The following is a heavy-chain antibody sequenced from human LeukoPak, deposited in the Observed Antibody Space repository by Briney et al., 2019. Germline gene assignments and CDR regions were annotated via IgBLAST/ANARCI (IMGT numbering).Heavy chain of an antibody. V-gene: IGHV1-46*01. CDR1: GYSLN. CDR3: AREGGAAGASGFDD. CDR2: ITPSGDST. Sequence: GASVKVSCKASGYSLNMHWVRQGPGRGPEGKGIITPSGDSTSYAQKFQGRVTMTRDTSTSTVYMELSDLRSDHTAVYYCAREGGAAGASGFDDWGQGSLVTVSS. J-gene: IGHJ4*02. D-gene: IGHD6-13*01.